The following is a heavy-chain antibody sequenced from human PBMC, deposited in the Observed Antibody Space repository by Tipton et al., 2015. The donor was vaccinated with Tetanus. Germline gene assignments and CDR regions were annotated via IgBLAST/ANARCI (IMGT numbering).Heavy chain of an antibody. CDR2: IYSSGNT. CDR3: ARHLGFLYYDRGLSMDV. D-gene: IGHD3-22*01. V-gene: IGHV4-39*01. CDR1: GGSINSGGYY. J-gene: IGHJ6*02. Sequence: TLSLTCTVSGGSINSGGYYWGWIRQPPGKGLEWIGSIYSSGNTYYNPSLKSRVTISVDTPKNQFSLRLNSVTAADTAVYYCARHLGFLYYDRGLSMDVWGQGTPVTVSS.